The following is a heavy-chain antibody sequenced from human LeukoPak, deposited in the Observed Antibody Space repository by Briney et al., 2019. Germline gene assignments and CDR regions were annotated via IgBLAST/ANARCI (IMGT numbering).Heavy chain of an antibody. CDR2: INPNSGGT. CDR3: AREAFLGYCSGGSCYSLAGNAFDI. Sequence: GASVKVSCKASGYTFTGYYMHWVRQAPGQVLEWMGWINPNSGGTNYAQKFQGRVTMTRDTSISTAYMELSRLRSDDTAVYYCAREAFLGYCSGGSCYSLAGNAFDIWGQGTMVTVSS. CDR1: GYTFTGYY. D-gene: IGHD2-15*01. J-gene: IGHJ3*02. V-gene: IGHV1-2*02.